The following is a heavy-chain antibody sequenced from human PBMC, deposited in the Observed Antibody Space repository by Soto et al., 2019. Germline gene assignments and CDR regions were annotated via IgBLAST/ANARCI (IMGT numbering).Heavy chain of an antibody. CDR2: IYYSGST. Sequence: PSETLSLTCTVSGGSISSGGYYWSWIRQHPGKGLEWIGYIYYSGSTYYNPSLKSRVTISVDTSKNQFSLKLSSVTAADTAVYYCASAYYYDSSAQYRFDPWGQGTLVTVSS. CDR3: ASAYYYDSSAQYRFDP. CDR1: GGSISSGGYY. J-gene: IGHJ5*02. D-gene: IGHD3-22*01. V-gene: IGHV4-31*03.